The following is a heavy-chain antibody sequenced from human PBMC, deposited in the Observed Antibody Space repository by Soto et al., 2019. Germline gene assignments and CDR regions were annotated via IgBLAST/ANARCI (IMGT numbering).Heavy chain of an antibody. V-gene: IGHV3-48*03. CDR3: ARGHGIAAAFDY. J-gene: IGHJ4*02. D-gene: IGHD6-13*01. CDR1: GFTFSSYE. Sequence: VGSLRLSCAASGFTFSSYEMNWVRQAPGKGLEWVSYISSSGSTIYYADSVKGRFTISRDNAKNSLYLQMNSLRAEDTAVYYCARGHGIAAAFDYWGQGTLVTVSS. CDR2: ISSSGSTI.